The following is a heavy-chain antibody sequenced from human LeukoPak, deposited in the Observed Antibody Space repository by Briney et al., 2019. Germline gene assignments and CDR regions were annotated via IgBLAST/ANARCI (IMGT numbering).Heavy chain of an antibody. V-gene: IGHV3-21*01. Sequence: GGSLRLSCAASGFTFSSYTMNWVRQAPGKGLEWVSSITSSSSYIYYADSVKGRFTISRDSAKNSLYLQMNSLRAEDTAVYYCARRSSGSPPYYFDSWGQGTLVTVSS. J-gene: IGHJ4*02. CDR3: ARRSSGSPPYYFDS. CDR2: ITSSSSYI. CDR1: GFTFSSYT. D-gene: IGHD1-26*01.